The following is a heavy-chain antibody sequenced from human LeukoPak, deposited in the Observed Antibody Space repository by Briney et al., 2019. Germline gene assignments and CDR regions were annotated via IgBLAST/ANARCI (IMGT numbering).Heavy chain of an antibody. V-gene: IGHV1-18*01. D-gene: IGHD2-21*02. J-gene: IGHJ5*02. CDR2: ISAYNGNT. CDR3: ARGEAYCGGDCYWRFDP. Sequence: ASVKVSCKASGYTFTSYGISWVRQAPGQGLEWMGWISAYNGNTNYAQKLQGRVTMTTDTSTSTAYMELSSLTSEDTAVYYCARGEAYCGGDCYWRFDPWGQGTLVTVSS. CDR1: GYTFTSYG.